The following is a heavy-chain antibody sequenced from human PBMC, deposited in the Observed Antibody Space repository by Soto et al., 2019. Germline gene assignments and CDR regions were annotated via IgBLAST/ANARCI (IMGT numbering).Heavy chain of an antibody. Sequence: GGSLRLSCAASGSTFSSYSMNWVRQAPGKGLVWVSRINSDGSSTSYADSVKGRFTISRDNAKNTLYLQMNSLRAEDTAVYYCARVYCSGGSCYXLDYWGQGTLVTVSS. J-gene: IGHJ4*02. V-gene: IGHV3-74*01. CDR3: ARVYCSGGSCYXLDY. CDR1: GSTFSSYS. D-gene: IGHD2-15*01. CDR2: INSDGSST.